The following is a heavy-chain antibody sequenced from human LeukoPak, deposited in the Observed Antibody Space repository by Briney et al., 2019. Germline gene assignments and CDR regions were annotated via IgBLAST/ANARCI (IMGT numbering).Heavy chain of an antibody. V-gene: IGHV1-18*01. CDR1: GYTFTSYG. D-gene: IGHD3-22*01. J-gene: IGHJ4*02. CDR2: ISAYNGNT. CDR3: ARDHSGIYYDSSGYSPGY. Sequence: GASVKVSCKASGYTFTSYGISWVRQAPGQGLEWMGWISAYNGNTNYAQKLQGRVTITTDTSTSTAYMELSSLRSDDTAVYYCARDHSGIYYDSSGYSPGYWGQGTLVTVSS.